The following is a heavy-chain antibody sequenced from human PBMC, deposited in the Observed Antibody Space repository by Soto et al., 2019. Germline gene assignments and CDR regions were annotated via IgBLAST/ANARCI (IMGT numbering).Heavy chain of an antibody. D-gene: IGHD3-10*01. V-gene: IGHV4-59*08. CDR2: IYYNGDT. Sequence: PSETLSLTCTVSGGSISKYYWAWIRQPPGKGLEWIGYIYYNGDTDYSPSLKSRVTISVDTSKDQFSLKLSSVTAADTAVYYCARRGSGSYSDYWGQGTLVTVSS. J-gene: IGHJ4*02. CDR1: GGSISKYY. CDR3: ARRGSGSYSDY.